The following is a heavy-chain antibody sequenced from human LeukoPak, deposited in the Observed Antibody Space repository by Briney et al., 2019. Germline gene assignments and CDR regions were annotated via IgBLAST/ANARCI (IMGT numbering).Heavy chain of an antibody. CDR1: GYTLTELS. CDR3: ATVKRLEVDYFCLDY. V-gene: IGHV1-24*01. CDR2: SDPEDGET. Sequence: ASVKVSCKVSGYTLTELSMHWVRQAPGKGLEWMGGSDPEDGETIYAQKFQGRVTMTEVTSTDTAYMELSSLRSEDTAVYYCATVKRLEVDYFCLDYRGQGTLVTVSS. J-gene: IGHJ4*02. D-gene: IGHD3-16*01.